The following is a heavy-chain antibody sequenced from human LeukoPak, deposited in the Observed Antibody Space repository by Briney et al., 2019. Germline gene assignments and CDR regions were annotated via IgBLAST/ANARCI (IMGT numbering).Heavy chain of an antibody. CDR1: GFTFDDYA. J-gene: IGHJ6*02. CDR2: ISWNSGSI. V-gene: IGHV3-9*01. CDR3: AKDLSSAITSALVLDV. Sequence: GRSLRLSCAASGFTFDDYAMHWVRQAPGKGLEWVSGISWNSGSIGYADSVKGRFTISRDNVKNALYLQMNSLRPEDTALYYCAKDLSSAITSALVLDVWGQGTTVIVSS. D-gene: IGHD3-22*01.